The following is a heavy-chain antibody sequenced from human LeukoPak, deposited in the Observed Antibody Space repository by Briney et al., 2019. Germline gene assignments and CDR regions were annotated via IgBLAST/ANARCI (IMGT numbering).Heavy chain of an antibody. CDR2: ISYDGSNN. V-gene: IGHV3-30-3*01. J-gene: IGHJ3*01. CDR1: GFSFSRYA. Sequence: GGSLRLSCAASGFSFSRYAMHWVRQAPGKGLEWVAVISYDGSNNYYADSVKGRFTISRDNSKNTLYLQMNSLRAEDTAVYYCARDWNFTLFSGSHPCAFDVWGQGTMVTVSS. CDR3: ARDWNFTLFSGSHPCAFDV. D-gene: IGHD3-10*01.